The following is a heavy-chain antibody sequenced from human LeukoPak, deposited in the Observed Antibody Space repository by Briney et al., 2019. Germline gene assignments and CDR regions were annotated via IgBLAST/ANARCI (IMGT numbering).Heavy chain of an antibody. CDR1: GGSISSGSYY. Sequence: SQTLSLTCTVSGGSISSGSYYWSWIRQPAGKGLEWIGRIYTSGSTNYNPSLKSRVTISVDTSKNQFSLKLSSVTAADTAVYYCASPGSSTSSDGAFDIWGQGTMVTVSS. V-gene: IGHV4-61*02. J-gene: IGHJ3*02. D-gene: IGHD2-2*01. CDR3: ASPGSSTSSDGAFDI. CDR2: IYTSGST.